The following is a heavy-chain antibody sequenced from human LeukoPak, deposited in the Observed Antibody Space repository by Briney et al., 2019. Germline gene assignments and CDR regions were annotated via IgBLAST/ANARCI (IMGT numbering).Heavy chain of an antibody. CDR3: ARGLGWGVPSGSGRTPNWFDP. D-gene: IGHD3-10*01. CDR1: GGSISSSNYY. V-gene: IGHV4-39*07. Sequence: SETLSLTCTVSGGSISSSNYYWGWIRQPPGKGLEWIGEINHSGSTNYNPSLKSRVTISVDTSKNQFSLKLSSVTAADTAVYYCARGLGWGVPSGSGRTPNWFDPWGQGTLVTVSS. CDR2: INHSGST. J-gene: IGHJ5*02.